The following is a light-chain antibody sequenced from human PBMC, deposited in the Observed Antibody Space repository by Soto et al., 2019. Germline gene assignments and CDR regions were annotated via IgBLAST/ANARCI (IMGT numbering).Light chain of an antibody. V-gene: IGKV3-11*01. CDR3: QQYGRSLPIT. CDR2: DAS. Sequence: IGLTQCPATLSLSPGERATLSCRSSQSVSSYLAWYQQKPVQAPRLLIYDASNRATGIPARFSGSGSGTDFTLTIRRLESEDFAVYYCQQYGRSLPITFGQGTRLEIK. CDR1: QSVSSY. J-gene: IGKJ5*01.